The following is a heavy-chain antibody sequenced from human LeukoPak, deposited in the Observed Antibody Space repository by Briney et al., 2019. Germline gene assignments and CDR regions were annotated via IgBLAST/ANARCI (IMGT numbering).Heavy chain of an antibody. Sequence: VKVSCKASGYTFTSYDINWVRQATGQGLEWMGWMNPNSGNTGYAQKLQGRVTMTTDTSTSTAYMELRSLRSDDTAVYYCARNLPTVTTYFDYWGQGTLVTVSS. V-gene: IGHV1-8*01. D-gene: IGHD4-17*01. CDR2: MNPNSGNT. CDR3: ARNLPTVTTYFDY. CDR1: GYTFTSYD. J-gene: IGHJ4*02.